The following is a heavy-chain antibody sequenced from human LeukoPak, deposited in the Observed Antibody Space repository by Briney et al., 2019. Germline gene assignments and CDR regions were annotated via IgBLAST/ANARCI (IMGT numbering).Heavy chain of an antibody. CDR1: GFTFSSYW. J-gene: IGHJ4*02. Sequence: GGSLRLSCAASGFTFSSYWMSWVRQAPGKGLEWVANIKQDGSEKYYVDSVKGRFTISRDNAKNSLYLQMNSLRAEDMALYYCTKDHRATVTRGFDYWGQGTLVTVSS. CDR2: IKQDGSEK. D-gene: IGHD4-17*01. CDR3: TKDHRATVTRGFDY. V-gene: IGHV3-7*03.